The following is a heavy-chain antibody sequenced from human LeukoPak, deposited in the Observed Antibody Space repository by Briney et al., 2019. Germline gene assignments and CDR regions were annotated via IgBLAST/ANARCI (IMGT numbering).Heavy chain of an antibody. V-gene: IGHV3-53*04. Sequence: PGGSLTLSCAASGFNVSSNYMSWVRQAPGKGLECVSVLYSVGVTCYADSVQGPFTNSRHNYRNTLYLQLNSLRPEGTAVYYGARGAYGGPFDCWGQGTLVTVSS. CDR2: LYSVGVT. CDR1: GFNVSSNY. D-gene: IGHD4/OR15-4a*01. CDR3: ARGAYGGPFDC. J-gene: IGHJ4*02.